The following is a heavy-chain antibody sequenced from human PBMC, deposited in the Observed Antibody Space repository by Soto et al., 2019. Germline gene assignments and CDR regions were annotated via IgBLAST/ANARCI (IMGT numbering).Heavy chain of an antibody. Sequence: PGGSLRLSCAASGFTFSSYSMNWVRQAPGKGLEWVSSISSSSSYIYYADSVKGRFTISRDNAKNSLYLQMNSLRAEDTAVYYCARCDGNMIAEAKFAYFDYWGQGTLVTVSS. CDR3: ARCDGNMIAEAKFAYFDY. V-gene: IGHV3-21*01. J-gene: IGHJ4*02. CDR2: ISSSSSYI. D-gene: IGHD6-25*01. CDR1: GFTFSSYS.